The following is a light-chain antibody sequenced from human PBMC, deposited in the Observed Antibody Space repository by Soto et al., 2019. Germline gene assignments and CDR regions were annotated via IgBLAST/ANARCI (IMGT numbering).Light chain of an antibody. V-gene: IGKV1-39*01. J-gene: IGKJ2*01. CDR3: QQRYSTPQYT. CDR1: QPINSY. Sequence: DIQMTQSPSSLSASMGDRVTISCRASQPINSYFNWYQQKPGKAPNRLIYGAAYWHSGGPSRFSGSGSGTDFTLTISSLHPADFATYYCQQRYSTPQYTFGQGTKVEIK. CDR2: GAA.